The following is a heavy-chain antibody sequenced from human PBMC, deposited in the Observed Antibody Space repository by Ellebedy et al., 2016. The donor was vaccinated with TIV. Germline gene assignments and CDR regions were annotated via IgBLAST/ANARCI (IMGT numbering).Heavy chain of an antibody. J-gene: IGHJ4*02. CDR1: GFTVTTNY. CDR3: ARAEGYKYVLDS. Sequence: GGSLRLXCAASGFTVTTNYTTWVRQAPGRGLEWVSVIFSGRHTSYADSVKGRFTTSTDNSKNTLFLQMNSLRAEDTAVYYCARAEGYKYVLDSWGLGTLVTVSP. V-gene: IGHV3-53*05. CDR2: IFSGRHT. D-gene: IGHD3-10*02.